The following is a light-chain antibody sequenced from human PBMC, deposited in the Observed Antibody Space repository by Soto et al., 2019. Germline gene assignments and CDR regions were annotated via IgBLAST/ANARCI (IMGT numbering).Light chain of an antibody. V-gene: IGKV1-27*01. CDR1: QGIRNF. J-gene: IGKJ3*01. CDR2: AAS. Sequence: DIQMTQSPTSLSASVGDRVTITCRASQGIRNFEAWYQQKPGQAPKLLIYAASTLQSGVTSRVSGSGTGTDFTLTIHCLQHEDVYTYSCHRYSSVPVFGPGTKVEIK. CDR3: HRYSSVPV.